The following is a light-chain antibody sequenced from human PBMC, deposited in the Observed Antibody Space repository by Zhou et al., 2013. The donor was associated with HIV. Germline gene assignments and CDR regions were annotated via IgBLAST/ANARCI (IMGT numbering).Light chain of an antibody. CDR2: AAS. Sequence: DIQMTQSPSSVSASVGDRITITCRASQGISKWLAWYQQKPGKVPNLLIYAASTLQSGVPSRFSGSGFGTDFTLTIDSLQPDDFATYHCQQYNSFPRTFGQGTKVEIK. V-gene: IGKV1-27*01. J-gene: IGKJ1*01. CDR1: QGISKW. CDR3: QQYNSFPRT.